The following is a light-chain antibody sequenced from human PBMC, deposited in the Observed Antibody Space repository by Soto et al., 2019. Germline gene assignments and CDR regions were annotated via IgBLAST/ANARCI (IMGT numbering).Light chain of an antibody. CDR3: QQYNSYSSWT. CDR2: DAS. Sequence: DIQMTQSPSTLSASVGDRVTITCRARQSISSWLAWYQQKPGKAPKLLIYDASSLESGVPSRFSGSGSGTEFTLTISSLQTDDFATYYCQQYNSYSSWTFGQGTKVDIK. CDR1: QSISSW. V-gene: IGKV1-5*01. J-gene: IGKJ1*01.